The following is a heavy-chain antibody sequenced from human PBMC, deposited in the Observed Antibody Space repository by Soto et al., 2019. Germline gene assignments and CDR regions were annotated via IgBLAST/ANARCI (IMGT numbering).Heavy chain of an antibody. Sequence: VKVSCKASGGTFSSYAISWVRQAPGQGLEWMGGIIPIFGTANYAQKFQGRVTVTADESTSTAYMELSSPRSEDTAVYYCARAVVGQQLVPYYYGMDVWGQGTTVTVSS. CDR2: IIPIFGTA. CDR3: ARAVVGQQLVPYYYGMDV. V-gene: IGHV1-69*01. CDR1: GGTFSSYA. D-gene: IGHD6-13*01. J-gene: IGHJ6*02.